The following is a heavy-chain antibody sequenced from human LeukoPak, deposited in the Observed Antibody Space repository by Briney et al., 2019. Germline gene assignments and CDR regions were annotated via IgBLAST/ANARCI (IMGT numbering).Heavy chain of an antibody. D-gene: IGHD2-15*01. V-gene: IGHV3-23*01. CDR3: AKNGGSQCYSHLDS. CDR2: TSGSGGST. J-gene: IGHJ4*02. Sequence: GGSLRLSCAASGFTFSSYAMSWVRQAPGKGLEWVSGTSGSGGSTYYAGSVKGRLTISRDNSKNTLYLQMNSLRVEDTAVYYCAKNGGSQCYSHLDSWGQGTLVTVSS. CDR1: GFTFSSYA.